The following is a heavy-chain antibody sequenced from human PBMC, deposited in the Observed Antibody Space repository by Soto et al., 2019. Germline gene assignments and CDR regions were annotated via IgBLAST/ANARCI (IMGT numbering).Heavy chain of an antibody. V-gene: IGHV4-38-2*01. CDR3: AIGNPDWFDP. Sequence: LSLTCAVSGYSISSGLYWGWIRQPPGKGLEWIGTIYRGGITYYNPSLKSRVTISIDTSKNHFSLRLSSVTATDTAVYFCAIGNPDWFDPWGQGTLVTVSS. CDR2: IYRGGIT. D-gene: IGHD1-1*01. CDR1: GYSISSGLY. J-gene: IGHJ5*02.